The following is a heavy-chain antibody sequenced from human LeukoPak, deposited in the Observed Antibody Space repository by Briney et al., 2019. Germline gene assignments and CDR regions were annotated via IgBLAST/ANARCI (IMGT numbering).Heavy chain of an antibody. CDR1: GGSISSGGYS. CDR2: IYHSGST. J-gene: IGHJ3*02. CDR3: ARILEHAFDI. Sequence: SQTLSLTCAVSGGSISSGGYSWSWIRQPPGKGLEWIGYIYHSGSTYYNPSLKSRVTISVDTSKNQFSLKLSSVTAADTAVYYCARILEHAFDIWGQGTMVTVSS. V-gene: IGHV4-30-2*02. D-gene: IGHD1-1*01.